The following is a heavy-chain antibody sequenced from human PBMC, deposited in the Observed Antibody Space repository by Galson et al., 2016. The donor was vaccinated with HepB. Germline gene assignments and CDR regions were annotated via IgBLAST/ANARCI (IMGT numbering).Heavy chain of an antibody. Sequence: SLRLSCAGSGFSFTNYAMTWVRQAPGKGLEWVSTISGGGDSTYYADSVKGRFKISRDNSKNTLYVQMNSLRVEDTAVYYCARDLAGSGWFHWGQGTLVTVSS. CDR2: ISGGGDST. CDR1: GFSFTNYA. D-gene: IGHD6-19*01. CDR3: ARDLAGSGWFH. V-gene: IGHV3-23*01. J-gene: IGHJ4*02.